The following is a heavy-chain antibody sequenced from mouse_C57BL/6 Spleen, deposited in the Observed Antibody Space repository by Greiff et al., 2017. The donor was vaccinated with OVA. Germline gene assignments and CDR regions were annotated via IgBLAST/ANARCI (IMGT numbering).Heavy chain of an antibody. J-gene: IGHJ3*01. CDR2: ISDGGSYT. CDR3: ARGLGKAWFAY. D-gene: IGHD4-1*01. CDR1: GFTFSSYA. Sequence: DVQLVESGGGLVKPGGSLKLSCAASGFTFSSYAMSWVRQTPEKRLEWVATISDGGSYTYYPDNVKGRFTISRDNAKNNLYLQMSHLKSEDTAMYYCARGLGKAWFAYWGQGTLVTVSA. V-gene: IGHV5-4*01.